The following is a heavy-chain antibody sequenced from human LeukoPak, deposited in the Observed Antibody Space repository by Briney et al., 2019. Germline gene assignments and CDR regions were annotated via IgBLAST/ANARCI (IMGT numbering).Heavy chain of an antibody. CDR3: ARGVVPAATMVVAAPEEDDGAFDI. Sequence: ASVKVSCKASGYTFTSYYMHWVRQAPGQGLEWMGIINPSGGSTSYAQKFQGRVTMTRDMSTSTVYMELSSLRSEDTAVYYCARGVVPAATMVVAAPEEDDGAFDIWGQGTMVTVSS. D-gene: IGHD2-2*01. CDR2: INPSGGST. J-gene: IGHJ3*02. CDR1: GYTFTSYY. V-gene: IGHV1-46*01.